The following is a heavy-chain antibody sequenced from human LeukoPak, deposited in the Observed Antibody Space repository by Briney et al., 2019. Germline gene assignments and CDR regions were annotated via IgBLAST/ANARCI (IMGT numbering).Heavy chain of an antibody. Sequence: PGGSLRLSCAASGFTFSDYEMNWVRQAPGKGLEWVSHISTSGSIIHYADSVEGRFTISRDNAKNSLYLQMNSLRAEDTAVYYCARKYMGYWGQGTLVTVSS. CDR3: ARKYMGY. J-gene: IGHJ4*02. CDR1: GFTFSDYE. CDR2: ISTSGSII. D-gene: IGHD1-1*01. V-gene: IGHV3-48*03.